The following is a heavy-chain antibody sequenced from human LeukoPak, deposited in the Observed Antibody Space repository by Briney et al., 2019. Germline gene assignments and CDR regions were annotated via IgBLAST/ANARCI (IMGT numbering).Heavy chain of an antibody. V-gene: IGHV4-59*08. J-gene: IGHJ4*02. Sequence: SETLSLTCTVSSASMSTYYWSWIRQPPGKGLEWIGYIYYSGSTNYNPSLKSRVTISVDTSKNQFSLKLSSVTAADTAVYYCARAVAPRLGFDYWGQGTLVTVSS. CDR1: SASMSTYY. CDR2: IYYSGST. CDR3: ARAVAPRLGFDY. D-gene: IGHD6-19*01.